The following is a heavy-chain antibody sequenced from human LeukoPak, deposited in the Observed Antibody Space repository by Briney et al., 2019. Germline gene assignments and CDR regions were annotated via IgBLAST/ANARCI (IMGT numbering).Heavy chain of an antibody. D-gene: IGHD3-22*01. CDR3: ARGPPLNPGDFDSSGYYYFDY. CDR2: INHSGRT. J-gene: IGHJ4*02. V-gene: IGHV4-34*01. Sequence: PSETLSLTCTVYGGSFSGYYCTWIRQPPGKGLEWIGEINHSGRTTYHPTLKSRVTISLDTSKNQFSLKLTSVTAADTAVYYCARGPPLNPGDFDSSGYYYFDYWGQGTLVTVSS. CDR1: GGSFSGYY.